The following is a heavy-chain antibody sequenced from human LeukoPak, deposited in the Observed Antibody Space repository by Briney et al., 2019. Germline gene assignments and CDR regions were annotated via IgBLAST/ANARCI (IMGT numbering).Heavy chain of an antibody. J-gene: IGHJ4*02. CDR1: GFTFSSYG. V-gene: IGHV3-33*01. D-gene: IGHD6-13*01. CDR3: ARPNSSSWLTPIDY. CDR2: IWYDGSNK. Sequence: PGGSLRLSCAASGFTFSSYGMHWVRQAPGKGLEWVAVIWYDGSNKYYADSVKGRFTISRDNSKNTLYLQMNSLRAEDTAVYYCARPNSSSWLTPIDYWGQGTLVTVSS.